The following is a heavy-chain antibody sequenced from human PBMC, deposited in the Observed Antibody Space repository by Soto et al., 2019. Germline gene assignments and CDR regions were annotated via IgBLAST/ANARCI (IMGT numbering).Heavy chain of an antibody. Sequence: PGGSLRLSCAASGFTFSSYSMNWVRQAPGKGLEWVSCISCSSGTIYYADSVKGRFTISRDNAKNSLYLQMNSLRAEDTALYYCAKGLVAAAGTFDEWGQGTLVTVSS. CDR3: AKGLVAAAGTFDE. J-gene: IGHJ4*02. V-gene: IGHV3-48*04. D-gene: IGHD6-13*01. CDR1: GFTFSSYS. CDR2: ISCSSGTI.